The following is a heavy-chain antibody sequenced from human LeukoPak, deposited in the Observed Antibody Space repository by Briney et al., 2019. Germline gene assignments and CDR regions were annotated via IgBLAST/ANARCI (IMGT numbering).Heavy chain of an antibody. CDR2: INPNSGDT. D-gene: IGHD5-24*01. V-gene: IGHV1-2*04. CDR1: GYTFTCYY. Sequence: ASVKVSCKASGYTFTCYYMHWVRQAPGRGLEWMGWINPNSGDTSYAQKFQGWVTMTRDTSISAVYMELSSLTSDDTAVYYCAREMATNPSQFDYWGQGTLVTVSS. CDR3: AREMATNPSQFDY. J-gene: IGHJ4*02.